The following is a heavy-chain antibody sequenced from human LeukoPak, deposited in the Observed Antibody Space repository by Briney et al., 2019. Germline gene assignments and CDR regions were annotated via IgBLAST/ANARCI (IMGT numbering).Heavy chain of an antibody. CDR2: INHSGST. CDR1: GGSFSGYY. J-gene: IGHJ4*02. Sequence: PSETLSLTCAVYGGSFSGYYWSWIRQPPGKGLEWIGEINHSGSTNYNPSLKSRVTISVDTSKNQFSLKLSSVTAADTAVYYCARNQKAGFDYWGQGTLVTVSS. D-gene: IGHD1-14*01. V-gene: IGHV4-34*01. CDR3: ARNQKAGFDY.